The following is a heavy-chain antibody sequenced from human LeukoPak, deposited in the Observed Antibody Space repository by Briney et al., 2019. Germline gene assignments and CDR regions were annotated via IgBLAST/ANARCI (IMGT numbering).Heavy chain of an antibody. CDR1: GFTFTSSA. J-gene: IGHJ3*02. Sequence: ASVKVSCKASGFTFTSSAVQWVRQARGQRLEWIGWIVVGSGNTNYAQKFQERVTITRDMSTSTAYMELSSLRSEDTAVYYCARGLIIMSSGWSAFDIWGQGTMVTVSS. CDR3: ARGLIIMSSGWSAFDI. CDR2: IVVGSGNT. D-gene: IGHD6-19*01. V-gene: IGHV1-58*01.